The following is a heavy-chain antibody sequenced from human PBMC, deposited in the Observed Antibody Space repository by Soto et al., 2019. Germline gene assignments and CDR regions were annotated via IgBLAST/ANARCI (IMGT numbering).Heavy chain of an antibody. Sequence: QVQLVQSGAEVKKPGASVKVSCKASGYTFTSYYVHWVRQAPGQGLEWMGIINPSGGSTSYAQKFQGRVTMTRDTSTSTGYMELSSLRSEYTAVYYCARDPEGYSYGLYYFDYWGQGTLVTVSS. D-gene: IGHD5-18*01. CDR2: INPSGGST. CDR1: GYTFTSYY. CDR3: ARDPEGYSYGLYYFDY. V-gene: IGHV1-46*01. J-gene: IGHJ4*02.